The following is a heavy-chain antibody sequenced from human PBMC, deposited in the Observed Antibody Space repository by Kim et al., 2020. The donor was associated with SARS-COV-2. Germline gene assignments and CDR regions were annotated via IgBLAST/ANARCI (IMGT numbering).Heavy chain of an antibody. Sequence: ASVKVSCKAYGYTFTSYYIHWVRQAPGQGLEWVGIINPSGGSPTYTQKFQGRVTMTRDTSTNTVYMELSSLTSEDTAVYYCARGSGSGSYYSPWGQGTLV. CDR2: INPSGGSP. V-gene: IGHV1-46*01. CDR3: ARGSGSGSYYSP. J-gene: IGHJ5*02. D-gene: IGHD3-10*01. CDR1: GYTFTSYY.